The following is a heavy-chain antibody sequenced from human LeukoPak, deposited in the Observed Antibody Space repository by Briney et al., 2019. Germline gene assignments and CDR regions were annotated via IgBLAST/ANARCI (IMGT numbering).Heavy chain of an antibody. D-gene: IGHD3-10*01. CDR2: INPHSGGT. Sequence: ASVKVSCKASGYTFNAYYMHWVRQAPGQGLEWMGWINPHSGGTDYAQKFQGRVTMTRDTSISSAYMELSRLTSDDTAVYYCAGDRGAPDAFDIWGQGTMVTVSS. J-gene: IGHJ3*02. CDR3: AGDRGAPDAFDI. V-gene: IGHV1-2*02. CDR1: GYTFNAYY.